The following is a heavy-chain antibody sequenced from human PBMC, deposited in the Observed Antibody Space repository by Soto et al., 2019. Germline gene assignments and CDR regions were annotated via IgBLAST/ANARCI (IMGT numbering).Heavy chain of an antibody. Sequence: QVQLVQSGAEVKKPGASVKVSCKASGYTFITYDINWVRQAPGQGLEWMGWMNPYNGNAGYAQKLQGRVTMTRNTSISTAYMELTSLKSNDTAVYFCARRKERSGPHYFDSWGQGTLVTVSS. D-gene: IGHD1-1*01. V-gene: IGHV1-8*01. J-gene: IGHJ4*02. CDR3: ARRKERSGPHYFDS. CDR2: MNPYNGNA. CDR1: GYTFITYD.